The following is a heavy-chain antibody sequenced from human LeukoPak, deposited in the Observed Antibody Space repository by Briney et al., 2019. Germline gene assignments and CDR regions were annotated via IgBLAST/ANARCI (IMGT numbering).Heavy chain of an antibody. D-gene: IGHD2-15*01. CDR2: ISGSGGST. CDR3: ARGTVVGSHFDY. V-gene: IGHV3-23*01. CDR1: EFTFRNYA. J-gene: IGHJ4*02. Sequence: PGGSLRLSYAASEFTFRNYAMNWVRQAPGKGLEWVSGISGSGGSTNYADSVKGRLTISRDNSKNTLYLQMNSLRAEDTAVYYCARGTVVGSHFDYWGQGTLVTVSS.